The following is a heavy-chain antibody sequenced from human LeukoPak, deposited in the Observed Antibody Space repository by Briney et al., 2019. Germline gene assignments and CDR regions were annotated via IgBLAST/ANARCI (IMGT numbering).Heavy chain of an antibody. Sequence: GGSLRLSCAASGFTFRSYGMSWVRQAPGKGLEWVSAISGSGGNTYYADSVKGRFTISRDNSKNTLYLQMNSLRVEDTAVYYCAKSDWRWATNYYCYYYMDVWGKGTTVTISS. V-gene: IGHV3-23*01. CDR1: GFTFRSYG. D-gene: IGHD2-21*02. CDR3: AKSDWRWATNYYCYYYMDV. CDR2: ISGSGGNT. J-gene: IGHJ6*03.